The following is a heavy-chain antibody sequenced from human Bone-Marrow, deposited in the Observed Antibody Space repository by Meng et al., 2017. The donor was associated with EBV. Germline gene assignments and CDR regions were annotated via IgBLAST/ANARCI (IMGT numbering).Heavy chain of an antibody. Sequence: QDEVVRLGAEGNKPGCSVNVSCWTSGGTIRSDAVSWVRPAPGQGLEGMGGLIPMSDEPQYAQKFQGRVTITADESTSTHYIHLCGLTSYDTAVYYCASESGMGFPPYYWGQGTLVTVSS. V-gene: IGHV1-69*01. D-gene: IGHD3-10*01. CDR1: GGTIRSDA. J-gene: IGHJ4*02. CDR3: ASESGMGFPPYY. CDR2: LIPMSDEP.